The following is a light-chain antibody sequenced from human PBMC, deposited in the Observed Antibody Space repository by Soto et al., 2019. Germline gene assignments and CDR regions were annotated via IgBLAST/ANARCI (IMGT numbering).Light chain of an antibody. J-gene: IGKJ2*01. CDR2: DTS. V-gene: IGKV3-11*01. Sequence: EIVLIQSPSTLSLSPGERATLSCRASQSVSSYSAWYQQKPGQAPRLLIYDTSNRATGIPARFSGSGSGTDFTLTISGLEPEDFAVYYCQQRSNWQYTFGLGTKVDIK. CDR3: QQRSNWQYT. CDR1: QSVSSY.